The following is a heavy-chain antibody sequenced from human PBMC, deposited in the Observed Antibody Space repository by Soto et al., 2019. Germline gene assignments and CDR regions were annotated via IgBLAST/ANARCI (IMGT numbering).Heavy chain of an antibody. D-gene: IGHD2-21*02. CDR1: GASIYNGGYF. CDR3: ARDLWGYCGTDCYPLDV. Sequence: SETLSLTCSVSGASIYNGGYFWSWIRQSPGKGLEWIGHIHNSGSPYNNPSLKSRVTISADTSMDQFSLRLNSVTAADTAVYYCARDLWGYCGTDCYPLDVWGQGTTVTVSS. V-gene: IGHV4-30-4*02. CDR2: IHNSGSP. J-gene: IGHJ6*02.